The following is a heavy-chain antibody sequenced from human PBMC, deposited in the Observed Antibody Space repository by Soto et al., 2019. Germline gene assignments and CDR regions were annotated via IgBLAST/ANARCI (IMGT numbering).Heavy chain of an antibody. CDR1: GLTFGNYA. V-gene: IGHV3-30*18. CDR3: AKGGGAPGYPIDY. J-gene: IGHJ4*02. D-gene: IGHD3-9*01. Sequence: QVQLGESGGGVVQPGKYLRLSCVGSGLTFGNYAMYWVRQALGKGLEWVAFISYDGSTRYHADSVKGQFTISRDNARNTLYLPMDRLRPEDTAVYYCAKGGGAPGYPIDYWGQGTLVTVAS. CDR2: ISYDGSTR.